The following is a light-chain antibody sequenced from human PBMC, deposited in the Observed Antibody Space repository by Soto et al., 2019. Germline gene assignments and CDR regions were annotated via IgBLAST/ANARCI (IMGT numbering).Light chain of an antibody. CDR1: QSISTW. V-gene: IGKV1-5*03. CDR3: QQQSGL. J-gene: IGKJ4*01. CDR2: KAS. Sequence: DIQMTQSPSTLSASVGDRVTITCRASQSISTWLAWYQQKPGKAPTLLIYKASSLESGVPSRFSGSGSGTEFTLTISSLQPDDFATYYCQQQSGLFGGGTKVEIK.